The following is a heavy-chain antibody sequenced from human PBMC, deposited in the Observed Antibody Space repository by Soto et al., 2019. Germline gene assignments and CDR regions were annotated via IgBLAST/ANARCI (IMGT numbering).Heavy chain of an antibody. J-gene: IGHJ4*01. CDR3: ARDRGYSAYDLNSGLDY. CDR2: IYHSGST. Sequence: ETLSLTCTVSGDSISSYYWSWLRQPPGKGLEWIGYIYHSGSTYYNPSLKSRVTISVDTSKDQFSLKLNSVTAADTAVYYCARDRGYSAYDLNSGLDYWGHGIQVTSPQ. D-gene: IGHD5-12*01. V-gene: IGHV4-59*01. CDR1: GDSISSYY.